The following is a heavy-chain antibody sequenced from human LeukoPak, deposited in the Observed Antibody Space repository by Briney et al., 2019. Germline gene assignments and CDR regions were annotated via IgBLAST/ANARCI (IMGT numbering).Heavy chain of an antibody. V-gene: IGHV3-21*01. D-gene: IGHD3-10*01. J-gene: IGHJ2*01. CDR2: ISSSSSYI. Sequence: GSLRLSCVASGFTFSSYSMNWVRQAPGKGLEWVSSISSSSSYIYYADSVKGRFTISRDNAKNSLYLQMNSLRAEDTAVYYCARDQSGITMVRGVTPFDLWGRGTLVTVSS. CDR1: GFTFSSYS. CDR3: ARDQSGITMVRGVTPFDL.